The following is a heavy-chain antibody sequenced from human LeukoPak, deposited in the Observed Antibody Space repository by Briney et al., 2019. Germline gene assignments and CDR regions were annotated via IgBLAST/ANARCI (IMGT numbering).Heavy chain of an antibody. CDR3: ARGMVRGVIPLMGY. CDR1: GYTFTGYY. Sequence: GASVKVSCKASGYTFTGYYMHWVRQAPGQGLEWMGWINPNSGGTNYAQKFQGRVTMTKDTSISTAYMELSRLRSDDTAVYYCARGMVRGVIPLMGYWGQGTLVTVSS. D-gene: IGHD3-10*01. J-gene: IGHJ4*02. CDR2: INPNSGGT. V-gene: IGHV1-2*02.